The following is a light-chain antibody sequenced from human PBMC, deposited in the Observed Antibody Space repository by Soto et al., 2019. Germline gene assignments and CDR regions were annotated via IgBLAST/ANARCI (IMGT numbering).Light chain of an antibody. CDR3: QQYNHWPQT. CDR1: QSVSSN. J-gene: IGKJ1*01. Sequence: EIVMTQSPATLSVSPGERATLSCRASQSVSSNLAWYQQKPGQAPRLLIYGASTRATGIPARFSGSGSGTEFTLTISSLQAEDFADYHCQQYNHWPQTFGQGTKVEIK. CDR2: GAS. V-gene: IGKV3-15*01.